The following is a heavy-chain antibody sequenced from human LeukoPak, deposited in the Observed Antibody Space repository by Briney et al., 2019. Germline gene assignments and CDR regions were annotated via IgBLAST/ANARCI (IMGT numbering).Heavy chain of an antibody. CDR2: IKQDGSEK. CDR1: GFTFSSCW. D-gene: IGHD3-10*01. CDR3: VRDRGWFHFDL. V-gene: IGHV3-7*01. Sequence: GGSLRLSCAASGFTFSSCWMSWVRQAPGKGLEWVANIKQDGSEKYYVDSVKGRFTISRDNTKNSLFLQLNSLRAEDTAVYYCVRDRGWFHFDLWGQGTLVTVSS. J-gene: IGHJ4*02.